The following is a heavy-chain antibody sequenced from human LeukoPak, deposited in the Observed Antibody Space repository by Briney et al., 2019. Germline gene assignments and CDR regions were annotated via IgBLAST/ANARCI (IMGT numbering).Heavy chain of an antibody. CDR3: TTVGDTYYDYVWGSYRYTVDY. CDR1: GFTFSNAW. Sequence: GGSLRLSCAASGFTFSNAWMSWVRQAPGKGLEWVGRIKSKTDGGTTDYAAPVKGRFTISRDDSKNTLYLQMNSLKTEDTAVYYRTTVGDTYYDYVWGSYRYTVDYWGQGTLVTVSS. CDR2: IKSKTDGGTT. V-gene: IGHV3-15*01. D-gene: IGHD3-16*02. J-gene: IGHJ4*02.